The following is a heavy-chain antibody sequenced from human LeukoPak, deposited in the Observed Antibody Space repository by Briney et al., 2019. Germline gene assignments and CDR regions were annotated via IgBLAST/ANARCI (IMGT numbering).Heavy chain of an antibody. CDR3: AGVGTTVSTNYYGMDV. D-gene: IGHD4-11*01. Sequence: GGSLRLSCVASEFTVRSNYMNWVRQAPGKGLEWVSFIYTSGSTYYADSVRGRFTISRDNSKNTLYLEMNSLRAEDTAVYYCAGVGTTVSTNYYGMDVWGQGTTVTVSS. CDR2: IYTSGST. V-gene: IGHV3-66*02. J-gene: IGHJ6*02. CDR1: EFTVRSNY.